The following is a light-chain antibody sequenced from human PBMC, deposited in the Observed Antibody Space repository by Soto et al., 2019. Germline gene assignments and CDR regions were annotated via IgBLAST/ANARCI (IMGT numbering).Light chain of an antibody. J-gene: IGKJ3*01. Sequence: EIVLTQSPGTLSLSPGERATLSCRASQSVSSSYLAWYQQKPGQAPRLLIYGASNRATGIPDRFSVSASGTDITLTISSLEPEDFAVYYCEHYGTSALFGPGIKVDIK. CDR2: GAS. CDR3: EHYGTSAL. V-gene: IGKV3-20*01. CDR1: QSVSSSY.